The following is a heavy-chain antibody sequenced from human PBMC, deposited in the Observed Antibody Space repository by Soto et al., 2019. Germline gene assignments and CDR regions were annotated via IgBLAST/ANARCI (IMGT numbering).Heavy chain of an antibody. Sequence: QVQLQQWGAGLLKPSETLSLTCAVYGGSFSGYYWTWIRQPPGTGLEWIGESNHSGRTNYNPSLKSRVTISVDTSKNQLSLKLTSVTAADTAVYYCARDKITGLFDYWGQGTLVTVSS. J-gene: IGHJ4*02. CDR2: SNHSGRT. D-gene: IGHD2-8*02. V-gene: IGHV4-34*01. CDR3: ARDKITGLFDY. CDR1: GGSFSGYY.